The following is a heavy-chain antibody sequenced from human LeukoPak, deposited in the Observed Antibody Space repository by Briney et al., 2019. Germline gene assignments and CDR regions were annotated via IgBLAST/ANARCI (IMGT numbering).Heavy chain of an antibody. Sequence: GGSQRLSCAASGFTFSDYWMTWVRQAPGKGLEWVANIKYDGSEKYYVDSLRGRFTISRDNAKNSLYLQMNSLRGEDTAVYYCARARQWLGVRNWFDPWGQGTLVTVSS. V-gene: IGHV3-7*01. J-gene: IGHJ5*02. CDR3: ARARQWLGVRNWFDP. D-gene: IGHD6-19*01. CDR1: GFTFSDYW. CDR2: IKYDGSEK.